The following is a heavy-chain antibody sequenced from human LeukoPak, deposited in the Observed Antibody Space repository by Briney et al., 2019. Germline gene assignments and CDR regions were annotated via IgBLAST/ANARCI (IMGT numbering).Heavy chain of an antibody. J-gene: IGHJ6*02. CDR1: GGSFSGYY. V-gene: IGHV4-34*01. D-gene: IGHD6-19*01. Sequence: SETLSLTCAVYGGSFSGYYWSWIRQPPGKGLEWVGEINHRGVTNYSPPLKSRVTISMDTSKNQFSLKLNSVTAADTAAYYCARINAASSGWPGEHYYIMDVWGQGTTVIVS. CDR3: ARINAASSGWPGEHYYIMDV. CDR2: INHRGVT.